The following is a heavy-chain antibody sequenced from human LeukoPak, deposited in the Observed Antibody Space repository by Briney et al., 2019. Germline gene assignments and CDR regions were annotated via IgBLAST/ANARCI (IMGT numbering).Heavy chain of an antibody. CDR3: ARGVVPYYYGMDV. CDR2: ISAYNGNT. D-gene: IGHD2-2*01. J-gene: IGHJ6*02. CDR1: GYTFTSYG. V-gene: IGHV1-18*01. Sequence: ASVKVSCKASGYTFTSYGISWVRQAPGQGLEWMGWISAYNGNTNYAQKFQGRVTITADESTSTAYMELSSLRSEDTAVYYCARGVVPYYYGMDVWGQGTTVTVSS.